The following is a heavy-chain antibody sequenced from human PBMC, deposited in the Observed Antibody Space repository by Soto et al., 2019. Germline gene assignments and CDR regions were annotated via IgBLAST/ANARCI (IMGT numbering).Heavy chain of an antibody. V-gene: IGHV3-48*01. CDR3: AGEIKVTMTI. CDR1: GFTFSSYS. D-gene: IGHD3-22*01. Sequence: EVQLVESGGGLVQPGGSLRLSCAASGFTFSSYSMNWVRQAPGKGLEWVSYISSSSSTIYYADSVKGRFTISRDNAKNSLYLQMNSLRAEDTAVYYCAGEIKVTMTIWGQGTMVTVSS. CDR2: ISSSSSTI. J-gene: IGHJ3*02.